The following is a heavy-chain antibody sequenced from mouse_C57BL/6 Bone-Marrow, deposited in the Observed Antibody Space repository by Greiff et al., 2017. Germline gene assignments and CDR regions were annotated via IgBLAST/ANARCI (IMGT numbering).Heavy chain of an antibody. D-gene: IGHD1-1*01. V-gene: IGHV1-50*01. CDR2: IDPSDSYT. CDR3: ARPPYYYGSSYAMDY. Sequence: QVYVKQPGAELVKPGASVKLSCKASGYTFTSYWMQWVKQRPGQGLEWIGEIDPSDSYTNYNQKFKGKATLTVDTSSSTAYMQLSSLTSEDSAVYYCARPPYYYGSSYAMDYWGQGTSVTVSS. J-gene: IGHJ4*01. CDR1: GYTFTSYW.